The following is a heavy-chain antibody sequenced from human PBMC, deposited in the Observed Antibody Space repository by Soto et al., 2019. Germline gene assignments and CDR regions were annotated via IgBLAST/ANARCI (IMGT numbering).Heavy chain of an antibody. D-gene: IGHD6-13*01. CDR1: GGSISSYY. Sequence: VQLQESGPGLVKPSETLSLTCTVSGGSISSYYWSWIRQPPGKGLEWIGYIYYSGSTNYNPSLKSRVTISVDTSKNQFSLKLSSVTAADTAVYYCAREGVSSSWYNYYAMDVWGQGTTVTVSS. J-gene: IGHJ6*02. CDR2: IYYSGST. V-gene: IGHV4-59*01. CDR3: AREGVSSSWYNYYAMDV.